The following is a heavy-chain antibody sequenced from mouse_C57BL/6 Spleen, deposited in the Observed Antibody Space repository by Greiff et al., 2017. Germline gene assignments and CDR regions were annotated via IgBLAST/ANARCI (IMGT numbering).Heavy chain of an antibody. CDR1: GFTFSDYY. D-gene: IGHD1-1*01. CDR2: INYDGSST. Sequence: EVQLVESEGGLVQPGSSMKLSCTASGFTFSDYYMAWVRQVPEKGLEWVANINYDGSSTYYLDSLKSRFIISRDNAKNILYLQMSSLKSEDTATYYCARESGYYYGSSYGYAMDYWGQGTSVTVSS. J-gene: IGHJ4*01. CDR3: ARESGYYYGSSYGYAMDY. V-gene: IGHV5-16*01.